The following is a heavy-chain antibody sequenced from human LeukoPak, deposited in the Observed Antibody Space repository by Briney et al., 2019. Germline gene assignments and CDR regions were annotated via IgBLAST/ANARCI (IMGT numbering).Heavy chain of an antibody. V-gene: IGHV3-21*01. Sequence: GGSLRLSCAASGFTFSSYSMNWVRQATGKGLEWVSSISSSSSYIYYADSVKGRFTISRDNAKNSLYLQMNSLRAEDTAVYYCSFGGYYYDSSGYISDAFDIWGQGTMVTVSS. CDR1: GFTFSSYS. CDR3: SFGGYYYDSSGYISDAFDI. D-gene: IGHD3-22*01. CDR2: ISSSSSYI. J-gene: IGHJ3*02.